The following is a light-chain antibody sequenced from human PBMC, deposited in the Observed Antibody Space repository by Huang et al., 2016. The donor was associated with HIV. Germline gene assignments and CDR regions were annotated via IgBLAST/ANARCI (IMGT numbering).Light chain of an antibody. CDR3: QQRKYWPPIT. CDR1: QSVNSY. J-gene: IGKJ5*01. V-gene: IGKV3-11*01. Sequence: ETVLTQSPATLSLSPGERATLACRASQSVNSYLAWSQQKPGQTPRLLIYYASNRATGIPARFSGSVSGTDFTLTISSLEPEDFAVYYCQQRKYWPPITFGQGTRLEIK. CDR2: YAS.